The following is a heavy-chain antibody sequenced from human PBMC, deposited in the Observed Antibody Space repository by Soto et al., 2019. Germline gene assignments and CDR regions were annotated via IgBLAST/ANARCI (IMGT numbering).Heavy chain of an antibody. Sequence: SGTLSLSCTVSGGSIRTGGYYGSWIRQHPGKGLEWIGHIYYSGSTYYNPSLKSRVAISIDTSKNQFSLKLSSVTAADTAVYYCATGPSEYYYANWGEGTMVTVSS. V-gene: IGHV4-31*03. J-gene: IGHJ3*01. CDR1: GGSIRTGGYY. CDR2: IYYSGST. CDR3: ATGPSEYYYAN. D-gene: IGHD3-10*01.